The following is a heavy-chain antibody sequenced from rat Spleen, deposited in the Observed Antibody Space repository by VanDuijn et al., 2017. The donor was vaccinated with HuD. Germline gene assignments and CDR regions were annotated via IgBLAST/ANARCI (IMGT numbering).Heavy chain of an antibody. V-gene: IGHV2S8*01. D-gene: IGHD1-4*01. Sequence: QVQLKESGPGLVQPSQTLSLTCTVSGFSLTSYGVSWVRQPPGKGLEWIAAVSSGGDSYYNSGLKSRLSISRDISTRQVFLKINSLQTEDTAIYFCTRERVPGFAFYFDYWGQGVMVTVSS. CDR3: TRERVPGFAFYFDY. CDR1: GFSLTSYG. CDR2: VSSGGDS. J-gene: IGHJ2*01.